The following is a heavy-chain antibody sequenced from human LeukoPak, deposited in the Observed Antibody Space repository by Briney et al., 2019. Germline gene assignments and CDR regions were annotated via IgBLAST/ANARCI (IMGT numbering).Heavy chain of an antibody. CDR3: AKGSDGSSWSLNPYYFDY. J-gene: IGHJ4*02. CDR1: GFTFSSYW. Sequence: GGSLRLSCAASGFTFSSYWMHWVRQAPGKGLVWVSRINTDGSSTSYADSVKGRFTISRDNAKNTLYLQMNSLRDEDTAVYYCAKGSDGSSWSLNPYYFDYWGQGTLVTVSS. V-gene: IGHV3-74*01. D-gene: IGHD6-13*01. CDR2: INTDGSST.